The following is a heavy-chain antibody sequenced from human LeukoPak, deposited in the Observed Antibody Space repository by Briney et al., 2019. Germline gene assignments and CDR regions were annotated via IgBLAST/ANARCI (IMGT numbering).Heavy chain of an antibody. CDR1: GFIFSHAW. V-gene: IGHV3-15*01. D-gene: IGHD3-16*02. CDR2: IRSGGAR. CDR3: AVDTPVIDAQIDY. J-gene: IGHJ4*02. Sequence: GGSLRLSCTASGFIFSHAWMNWVRKAPGKGLQWLGRIRSGGAREYAAPAQGRFTIPREDSRNTVYLEMNNLDTDDTAVYFCAVDTPVIDAQIDYWGRGTLVTVSS.